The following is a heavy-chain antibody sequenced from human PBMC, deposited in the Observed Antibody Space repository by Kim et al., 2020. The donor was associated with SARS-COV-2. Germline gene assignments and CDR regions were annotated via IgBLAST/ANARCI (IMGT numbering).Heavy chain of an antibody. D-gene: IGHD5-12*01. CDR2: IVNKGGAT. J-gene: IGHJ5*02. Sequence: GGSLSLSCVASPFIFSNYVMTWVRQAPGKGLEWVSSIVNKGGATYYADSVKGRFTISTDNSKNTQYLEMTSLRAEDSAIYYCVKGTSKNGYDAWGQGTLVTVYS. CDR3: VKGTSKNGYDA. CDR1: PFIFSNYV. V-gene: IGHV3-23*01.